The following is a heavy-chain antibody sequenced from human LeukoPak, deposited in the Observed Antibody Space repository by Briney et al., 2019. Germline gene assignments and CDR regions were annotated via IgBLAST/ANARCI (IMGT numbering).Heavy chain of an antibody. CDR1: GFTFSSYA. CDR3: AKDLSYCSSTSCYVGRFDY. J-gene: IGHJ4*02. V-gene: IGHV3-23*01. Sequence: GGSLRLSCAASGFTFSSYAMSWVRQAPGKGLEWVSTISGSGGSTYYADSVKGRFTISRDNSKNTLYLQMNSLRAEDTAVYYCAKDLSYCSSTSCYVGRFDYWGQGTLVSVSS. CDR2: ISGSGGST. D-gene: IGHD2-2*01.